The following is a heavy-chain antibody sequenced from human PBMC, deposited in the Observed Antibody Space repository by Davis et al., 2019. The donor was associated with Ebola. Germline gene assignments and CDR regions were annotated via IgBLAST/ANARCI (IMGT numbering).Heavy chain of an antibody. CDR1: GYTFARYG. CDR2: ISADNGDT. J-gene: IGHJ4*02. D-gene: IGHD3-10*01. V-gene: IGHV1-18*04. Sequence: ASVKVSCKASGYTFARYGISWVRQAPGQGLEWMGWISADNGDTNYVQKLQGRVTMTTDTSTSTAYMELRSLRSDDTAVYYCARSGAALTRLFDFWGQGTLVTVSS. CDR3: ARSGAALTRLFDF.